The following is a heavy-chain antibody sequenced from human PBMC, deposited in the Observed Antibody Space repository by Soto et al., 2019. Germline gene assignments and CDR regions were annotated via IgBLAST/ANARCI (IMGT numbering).Heavy chain of an antibody. Sequence: QVQLVESGGGVVQPGRSLRLSCAASGFTFSSYAMHWVRQAPGKGLEWVAVISCDGSNKYYADSVKCRFTISRDNSKNTLYLQMNSLRTEDTAVYYCARDRLRYNWNDFPYYYYGMDVWGQGTTVTVSS. J-gene: IGHJ6*02. CDR2: ISCDGSNK. CDR3: ARDRLRYNWNDFPYYYYGMDV. V-gene: IGHV3-30-3*01. CDR1: GFTFSSYA. D-gene: IGHD1-1*01.